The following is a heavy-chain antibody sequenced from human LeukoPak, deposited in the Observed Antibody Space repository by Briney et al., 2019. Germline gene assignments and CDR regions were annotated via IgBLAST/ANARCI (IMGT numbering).Heavy chain of an antibody. D-gene: IGHD1/OR15-1a*01. CDR1: GFTFSSYS. CDR3: ARDKLEHTLDRFDY. Sequence: PGGSLRLSCAAPGFTFSSYSMNWVRQAPGKGLEWVSSISSSSSYIYYADSVKGRFTISRDNAKNSLYLQMNSLRAEDTAVYYCARDKLEHTLDRFDYWGQGTLVTVSS. J-gene: IGHJ4*02. V-gene: IGHV3-21*01. CDR2: ISSSSSYI.